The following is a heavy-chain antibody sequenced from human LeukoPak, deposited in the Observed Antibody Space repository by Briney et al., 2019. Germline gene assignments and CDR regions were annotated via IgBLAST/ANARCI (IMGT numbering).Heavy chain of an antibody. CDR2: ITASGTAM. Sequence: GGSRRLSFAASGFTFSSYSMNGVRQAPGKGLEWVSHITASGTAMFYADSVKGRFTISRDNAKNSLYLQMNSLRDEDTAVYYCASSGSYRFDYWGQGTLVTVSS. J-gene: IGHJ4*02. CDR3: ASSGSYRFDY. V-gene: IGHV3-48*02. D-gene: IGHD1-26*01. CDR1: GFTFSSYS.